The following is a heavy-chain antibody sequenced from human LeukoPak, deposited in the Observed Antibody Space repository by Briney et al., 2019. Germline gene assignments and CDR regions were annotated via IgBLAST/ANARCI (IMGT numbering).Heavy chain of an antibody. J-gene: IGHJ4*02. V-gene: IGHV4-61*02. Sequence: SQTLSLTCTVSGGSISSGTYYWRWIRQPAGKGLEWIGRISTSGSTDYNPSLKSRVTISVDMSKNQFSLKLSSVTAADTAVYYCAMGGGLGIVDYWGQGTLVTVSS. CDR1: GGSISSGTYY. CDR3: AMGGGLGIVDY. D-gene: IGHD7-27*01. CDR2: ISTSGST.